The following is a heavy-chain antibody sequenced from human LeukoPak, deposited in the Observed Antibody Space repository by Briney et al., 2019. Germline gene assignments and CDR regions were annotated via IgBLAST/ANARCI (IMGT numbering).Heavy chain of an antibody. D-gene: IGHD1-7*01. CDR3: AKDERNWNYNLASQTYD. Sequence: GGSLRLSCAASGFTFSSHWMTWIRQAPGKGLEWVSAISGSGVSTYYADSVKGRFTVSRDNSKNTLYLQMSSLRAEDTAVYYCAKDERNWNYNLASQTYDWGQGTLVTVSS. J-gene: IGHJ4*02. CDR1: GFTFSSHW. CDR2: ISGSGVST. V-gene: IGHV3-23*01.